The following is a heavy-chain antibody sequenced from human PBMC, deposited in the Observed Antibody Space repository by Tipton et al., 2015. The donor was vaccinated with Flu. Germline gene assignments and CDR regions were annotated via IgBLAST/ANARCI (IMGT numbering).Heavy chain of an antibody. CDR1: GFTFSSYE. V-gene: IGHV4-59*12. D-gene: IGHD2-15*01. CDR2: IYYNGHI. Sequence: LRLSCAASGFTFSSYEMNWVRQAPGKGLEWIGKIYYNGHIYYNPSLKSRVTISVDTSKDQFSLNLSSVTAADTAVYYCARACGSGGNRWFDPWGQGALVTVSS. CDR3: ARACGSGGNRWFDP. J-gene: IGHJ5*02.